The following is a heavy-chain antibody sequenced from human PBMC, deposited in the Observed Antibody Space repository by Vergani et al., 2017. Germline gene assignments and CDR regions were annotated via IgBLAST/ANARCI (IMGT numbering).Heavy chain of an antibody. CDR3: ARSRVLYYGDYGVKYFDL. CDR1: GYTFTSYD. Sequence: QVQLVQSGAEVKKPGASVKVSCKASGYTFTSYDINWVRQATGQGLEWMGWMNPNSGNTGYAQKFQGRVTMTRDTSISTAYMELSRLRSDDTAVYYCARSRVLYYGDYGVKYFDLWGRGTLVTVSS. D-gene: IGHD4-17*01. CDR2: MNPNSGNT. V-gene: IGHV1-8*01. J-gene: IGHJ2*01.